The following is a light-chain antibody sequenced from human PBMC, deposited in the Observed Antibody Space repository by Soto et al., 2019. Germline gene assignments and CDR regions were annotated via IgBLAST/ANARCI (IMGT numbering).Light chain of an antibody. CDR2: EVS. Sequence: QSALTQPASVSGSPGQSITISCTGTSSDVGGYNHVSWYQQHSGKVPKVIIYEVSNRPSGVSDRFSGSKSGNTASLTISGLRPEDEADYYCNSYTNTDTFWVFGGGTKLTVL. V-gene: IGLV2-14*01. J-gene: IGLJ3*02. CDR3: NSYTNTDTFWV. CDR1: SSDVGGYNH.